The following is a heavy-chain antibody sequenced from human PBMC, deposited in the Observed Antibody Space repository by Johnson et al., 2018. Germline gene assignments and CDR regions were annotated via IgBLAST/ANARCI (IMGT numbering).Heavy chain of an antibody. J-gene: IGHJ6*04. CDR3: ARAYHSATGEV. Sequence: QVQLVQSGGGVVQPGRSLRLSCAASEFTFSNYDMNWVRQAPGKGLEWVAVISYDGCNKYYAESVKGRFTISRDNAKNSLYLQMNSLRAEETAVYYCARAYHSATGEVWGKGTTVTVSS. CDR2: ISYDGCNK. V-gene: IGHV3-30-3*01. CDR1: EFTFSNYD. D-gene: IGHD4-11*01.